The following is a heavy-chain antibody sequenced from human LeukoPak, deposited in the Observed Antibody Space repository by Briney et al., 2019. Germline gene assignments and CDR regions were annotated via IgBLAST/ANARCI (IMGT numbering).Heavy chain of an antibody. J-gene: IGHJ4*02. D-gene: IGHD5-24*01. CDR2: ISYDGSNK. CDR3: AREFGHNRWYFDY. CDR1: GFTFTSYA. V-gene: IGHV3-30-3*01. Sequence: GKSLRLSCAASGFTFTSYAMHWVRQAPGKGLEWVAVISYDGSNKYYADSVKGRFTVSRDNSLNTLHLQMNSLKTEDTAVYYCAREFGHNRWYFDYWGQGALVTVSS.